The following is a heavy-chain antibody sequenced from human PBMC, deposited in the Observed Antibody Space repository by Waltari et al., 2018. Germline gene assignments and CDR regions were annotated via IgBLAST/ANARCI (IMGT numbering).Heavy chain of an antibody. CDR3: ARLEGTIFGVVTRIFDY. CDR1: GGSISSSSYY. D-gene: IGHD3-3*01. CDR2: IYYSGST. J-gene: IGHJ4*02. V-gene: IGHV4-39*01. Sequence: QLQLQESGPGLVKPSETLSLTCTVPGGSISSSSYYWGWIRQPPGKGLEWIGSIYYSGSTYYNPSLKSRVTISVDTSKNQFSLKLSSVTAADTAVYYCARLEGTIFGVVTRIFDYWGQGTLVTVSS.